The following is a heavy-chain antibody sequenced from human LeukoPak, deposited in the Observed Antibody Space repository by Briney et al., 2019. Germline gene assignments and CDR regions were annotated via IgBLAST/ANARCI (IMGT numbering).Heavy chain of an antibody. CDR3: ASSVSYRNFDF. Sequence: SETLSLTCTVSGGSISSYYWSWIRQPPGKGLEWIGYIYYGGSTNYNPSLKSRVTMSVDTSKNQFSLKLSSVTAADTAVYYCASSVSYRNFDFWGQGTLVTVSS. J-gene: IGHJ4*02. D-gene: IGHD1-26*01. CDR1: GGSISSYY. CDR2: IYYGGST. V-gene: IGHV4-59*01.